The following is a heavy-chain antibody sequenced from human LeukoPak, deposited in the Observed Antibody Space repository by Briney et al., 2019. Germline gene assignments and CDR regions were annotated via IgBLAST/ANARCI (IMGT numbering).Heavy chain of an antibody. CDR1: GFTFSRYS. J-gene: IGHJ4*02. Sequence: MAGGSLRLSCAASGFTFSRYSMNWVRQAPGKGLEWVSSISSGSSFMYYADSVKGRFAISRDNAKNSLYLQMNSLRAKDTALYYCAREIPVGATNYWGQGTLVTVSS. CDR2: ISSGSSFM. CDR3: AREIPVGATNY. D-gene: IGHD1-26*01. V-gene: IGHV3-21*01.